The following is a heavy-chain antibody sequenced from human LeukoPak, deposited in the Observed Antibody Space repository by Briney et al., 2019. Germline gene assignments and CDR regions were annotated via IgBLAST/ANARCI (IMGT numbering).Heavy chain of an antibody. CDR2: ISPDGNIE. CDR1: GFTFTTFG. CDR3: AKINNDDDY. J-gene: IGHJ4*02. D-gene: IGHD1/OR15-1a*01. V-gene: IGHV3-30*18. Sequence: PGRSLRLSCAASGFTFTTFGIRWVRQAPGKGLEWVAAISPDGNIEYYTDSVKGRFTISRDNSKNMIYLQMNSLRGEDSAVYYCAKINNDDDYWGQGTLVTVSP.